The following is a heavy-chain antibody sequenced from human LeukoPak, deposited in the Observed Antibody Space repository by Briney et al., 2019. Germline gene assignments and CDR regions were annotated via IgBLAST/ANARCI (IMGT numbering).Heavy chain of an antibody. V-gene: IGHV3-74*01. D-gene: IGHD6-19*01. CDR2: ISSDGSST. CDR1: GFNFSSHW. CDR3: ARISLTGWANDY. J-gene: IGHJ4*02. Sequence: PGGSLRLSCAASGFNFSSHWMHWVRQAPGKGLVWVSRISSDGSSTSYADSVKGRITISRDNAKNTLYLQMNSLRAEDTAVYYCARISLTGWANDYWGQGTLVTVSS.